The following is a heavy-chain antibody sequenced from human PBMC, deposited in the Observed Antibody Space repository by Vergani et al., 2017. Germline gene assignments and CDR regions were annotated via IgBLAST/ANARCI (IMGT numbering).Heavy chain of an antibody. CDR1: GGPISSYY. J-gene: IGHJ5*02. Sequence: QVQLQESGPGLVKPSETLSLTCTVSGGPISSYYWSWIRQPPGKGLEWIGYIYYSGSTNYNPSLKGRVTISVDTSKNQFSLKLSSVTAADTAVYYCARFYYYDSSGSDNWFDPWGQGTLVTVSS. D-gene: IGHD3-22*01. V-gene: IGHV4-59*01. CDR3: ARFYYYDSSGSDNWFDP. CDR2: IYYSGST.